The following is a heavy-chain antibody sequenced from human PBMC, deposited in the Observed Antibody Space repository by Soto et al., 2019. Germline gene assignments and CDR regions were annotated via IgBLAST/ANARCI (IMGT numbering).Heavy chain of an antibody. V-gene: IGHV1-3*01. Sequence: ASVKVSCKASGYTFTSYAMHWVRQAPGQRLEWMGWINAGNGNTKYSQKFQGRITITRDTSASTAYMELSSLRSEDTAVYYCERDVCSGGSCYPPTGAFHIWGQGIMVTVS. CDR1: GYTFTSYA. CDR3: ERDVCSGGSCYPPTGAFHI. J-gene: IGHJ3*02. D-gene: IGHD2-15*01. CDR2: INAGNGNT.